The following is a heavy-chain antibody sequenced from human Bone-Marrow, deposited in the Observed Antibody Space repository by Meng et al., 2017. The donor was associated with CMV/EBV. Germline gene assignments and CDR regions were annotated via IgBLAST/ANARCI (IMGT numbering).Heavy chain of an antibody. Sequence: GESLKISCAASGFTFSSYAMHWVRQAPGKGLEWVAVISYDGSNKYYADSVKGRFTISRDNAKNSLYLQMNSLRAEDTAVYYCARASGSYWYFDLWGRGTLVTVSS. V-gene: IGHV3-30*04. CDR1: GFTFSSYA. D-gene: IGHD1-26*01. CDR2: ISYDGSNK. J-gene: IGHJ2*01. CDR3: ARASGSYWYFDL.